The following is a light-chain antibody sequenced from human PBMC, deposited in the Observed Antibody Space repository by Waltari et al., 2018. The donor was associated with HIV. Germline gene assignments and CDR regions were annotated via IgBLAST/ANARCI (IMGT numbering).Light chain of an antibody. Sequence: GISSYLAWYQQKPGKAPKLLIYATTTLQSGVPARFSGSGSVTEFNLTISSLQPEDFATYYCQQFHTFGPGTNLEIK. CDR1: GISSY. J-gene: IGKJ2*01. CDR2: ATT. CDR3: QQFHT. V-gene: IGKV1-9*01.